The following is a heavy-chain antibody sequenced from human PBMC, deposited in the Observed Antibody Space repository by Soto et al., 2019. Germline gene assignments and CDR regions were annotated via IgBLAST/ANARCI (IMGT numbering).Heavy chain of an antibody. J-gene: IGHJ3*02. D-gene: IGHD1-26*01. CDR1: GYSFSSFG. CDR3: ARDVRVGANMDASEM. CDR2: ISFYNGKT. Sequence: QGQLVQSGPEVKKPGASVKVSCKTSGYSFSSFGISWLRRAPGQGPEWMGWISFYNGKTNFAQKLQDRITLTTDTTTTTAYMELRSLTSDDTAMYYCARDVRVGANMDASEMWGQGTMVTVSS. V-gene: IGHV1-18*01.